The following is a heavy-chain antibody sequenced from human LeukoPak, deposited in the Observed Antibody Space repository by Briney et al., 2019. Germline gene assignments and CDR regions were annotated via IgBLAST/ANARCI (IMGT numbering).Heavy chain of an antibody. J-gene: IGHJ4*02. CDR2: ISYDGSNK. Sequence: PGRSLRLSCAASGFTFSSYAMHWVRQAPGKGLEWVAVISYDGSNKYYADSVKGRFTISRDNSKNTLYLQMNSLRAEDTAVYYCARGASISSWYVGGYFDYWGQGTLVTVSS. CDR3: ARGASISSWYVGGYFDY. CDR1: GFTFSSYA. V-gene: IGHV3-30*04. D-gene: IGHD6-13*01.